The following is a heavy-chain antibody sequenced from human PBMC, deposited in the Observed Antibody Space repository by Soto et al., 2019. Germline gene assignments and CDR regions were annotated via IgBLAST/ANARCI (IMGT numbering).Heavy chain of an antibody. CDR3: VRLIGNSWLDF. J-gene: IGHJ5*01. CDR1: RHSVSSSSVT. V-gene: IGHV6-1*01. CDR2: TYYRSKWYN. Sequence: QTLSLTCAISRHSVSSSSVTWSLIRQSPSRGLEWLGRTYYRSKWYNDYAESVKSRITINPDTSKNQFSLHLNSVTPEDTAVYYCVRLIGNSWLDFWGQEPWSPSPQ. D-gene: IGHD1-26*01.